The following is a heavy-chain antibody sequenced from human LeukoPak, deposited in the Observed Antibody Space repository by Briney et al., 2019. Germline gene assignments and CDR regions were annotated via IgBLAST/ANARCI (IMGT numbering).Heavy chain of an antibody. V-gene: IGHV3-30-3*01. Sequence: PGGSLRLSCAASGFTFSSYAMHWVRQAPGKGLEWVTIISHDGSNKYYADSVKGRFTISRDNSKSTLYLQMNSPRAEDTAVYYCATHYYDSSGYYSPDYWGQGTLVTVSS. CDR2: ISHDGSNK. CDR1: GFTFSSYA. J-gene: IGHJ4*02. D-gene: IGHD3-22*01. CDR3: ATHYYDSSGYYSPDY.